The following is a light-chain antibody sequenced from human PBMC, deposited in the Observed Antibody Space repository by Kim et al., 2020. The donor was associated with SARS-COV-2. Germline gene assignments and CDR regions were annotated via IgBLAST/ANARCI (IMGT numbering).Light chain of an antibody. V-gene: IGKV1-39*01. Sequence: DTHMTQSPSSLSKSIGDRVTITCRASQSIDNYLNWYQQKPGKAPKLLIYAASTLQSGVPSRLSGSGSGTDFTLTITSLRPEDSATYYCHQSYSTPPVFGQGTKLEI. J-gene: IGKJ2*01. CDR2: AAS. CDR3: HQSYSTPPV. CDR1: QSIDNY.